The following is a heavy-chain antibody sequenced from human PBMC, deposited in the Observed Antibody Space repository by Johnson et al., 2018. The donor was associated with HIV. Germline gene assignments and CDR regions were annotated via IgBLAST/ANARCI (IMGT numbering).Heavy chain of an antibody. Sequence: VPLVESGVGVVQPGGSLRLSCASSAFTVSSNYMSWVRQAPGKGLEWVSVIYSGGSTYYADSVKGRFTISRDNSKNTLYVQMNSLRAEDTAVYYCARGIQPDAFDIWGQGTMVTVSS. V-gene: IGHV3-53*01. J-gene: IGHJ3*02. CDR2: IYSGGST. D-gene: IGHD2-2*01. CDR1: AFTVSSNY. CDR3: ARGIQPDAFDI.